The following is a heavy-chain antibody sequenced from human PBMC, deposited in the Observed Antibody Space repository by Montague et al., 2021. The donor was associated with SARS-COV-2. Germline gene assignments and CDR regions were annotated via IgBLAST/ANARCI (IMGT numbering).Heavy chain of an antibody. V-gene: IGHV4-61*02. CDR3: ARAGDYYDSSGYWSAFDV. CDR2: MHSSGST. Sequence: TLSLTCTVSGGSIASGYNYWSWIRQPTGRGLEWIGRMHSSGSTDYNLSLQSRVTISVDLSKNQFSLKLNSVTAAATAVCYCARAGDYYDSSGYWSAFDVWGQGTLVTVSS. J-gene: IGHJ3*01. D-gene: IGHD3-22*01. CDR1: GGSIASGYNY.